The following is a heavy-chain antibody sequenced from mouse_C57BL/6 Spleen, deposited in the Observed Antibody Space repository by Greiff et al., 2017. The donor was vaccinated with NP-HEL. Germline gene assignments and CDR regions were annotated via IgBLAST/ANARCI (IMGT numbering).Heavy chain of an antibody. CDR3: ASPITTVAAMDY. Sequence: EVKVVESGGDLVKPGGSLKLSCAASGFTFSSYGMSWVRQTPDKRLEWVATISSGGSYTYYPDSVKGRFTISRDNAKNTLYLQMSSLKSEDTAMYYCASPITTVAAMDYWGQGTSVTVSS. D-gene: IGHD1-1*01. CDR2: ISSGGSYT. V-gene: IGHV5-6*01. CDR1: GFTFSSYG. J-gene: IGHJ4*01.